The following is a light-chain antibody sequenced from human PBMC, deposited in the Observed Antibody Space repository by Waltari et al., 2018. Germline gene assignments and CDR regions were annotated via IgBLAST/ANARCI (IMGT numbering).Light chain of an antibody. CDR2: WAS. Sequence: DIVMTQSPASLAVSLGERSPIHCPSRQSMLHSSSNKNYLAWYQQKPGQPPKLLIYWASTRESGVPDRFSGSGSGTDFTLTISGLQAEDVAVYYCHQYYSAPRTFGQGTKVEIK. CDR3: HQYYSAPRT. CDR1: QSMLHSSSNKNY. J-gene: IGKJ1*01. V-gene: IGKV4-1*01.